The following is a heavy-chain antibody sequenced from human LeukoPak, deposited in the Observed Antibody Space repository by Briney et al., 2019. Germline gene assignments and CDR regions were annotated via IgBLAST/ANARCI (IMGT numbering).Heavy chain of an antibody. CDR2: INHSGST. J-gene: IGHJ5*02. D-gene: IGHD6-13*01. CDR3: ARTYSSGWFNWFDP. V-gene: IGHV4-34*01. CDR1: GGSFSGYY. Sequence: SETLSLTCAVYGGSFSGYYWSWIRQPPGKGLEWIGEINHSGSTNYNPSLKSRVTISVDTSKNQFSLKLSSVTAADTAVYYCARTYSSGWFNWFDPWGQGTLVTVSS.